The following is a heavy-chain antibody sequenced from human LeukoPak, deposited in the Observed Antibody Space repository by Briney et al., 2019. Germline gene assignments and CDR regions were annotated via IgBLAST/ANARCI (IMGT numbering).Heavy chain of an antibody. D-gene: IGHD5-18*01. CDR1: GGTFSSYV. CDR3: ARVRYSYGLA. J-gene: IGHJ5*02. V-gene: IGHV1-18*01. Sequence: ASVKVSCKAAGGTFSSYVISWVRQAPGQGLEWMGWIHTYNGHTNYGQKLQGRVTTTTDTSTSTAYMELRSLRSDDTAVYYCARVRYSYGLAWGQGTLVTVSS. CDR2: IHTYNGHT.